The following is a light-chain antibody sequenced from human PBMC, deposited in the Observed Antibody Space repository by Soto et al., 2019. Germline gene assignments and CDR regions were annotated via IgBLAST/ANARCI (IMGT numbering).Light chain of an antibody. V-gene: IGKV3-15*01. CDR1: QSLNRD. Sequence: IVMTQSPATLSMSPGERANLSCRASQSLNRDLAWYQQKPGQSPRLLIFGASIRATGIPARFSGSGSGTEFTLTIGSLQSEDCALYYCQQYNNWPGTFGQGTKVEI. CDR3: QQYNNWPGT. CDR2: GAS. J-gene: IGKJ1*01.